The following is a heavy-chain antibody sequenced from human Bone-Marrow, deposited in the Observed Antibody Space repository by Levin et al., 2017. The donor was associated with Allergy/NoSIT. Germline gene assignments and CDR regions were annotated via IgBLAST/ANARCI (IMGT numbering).Heavy chain of an antibody. D-gene: IGHD6-19*01. V-gene: IGHV1-2*06. CDR2: INPNSAVT. J-gene: IGHJ4*02. Sequence: PVASVKVSCKTSGYIFTGYFMHWVRQAPGQGLEWMGRINPNSAVTKYEQKFEGRVTMTRDTSTDTVFMELSSLTSDDTAVYYCARATPHMSVLGTDRRDLDYWGQGTLVTVSS. CDR3: ARATPHMSVLGTDRRDLDY. CDR1: GYIFTGYF.